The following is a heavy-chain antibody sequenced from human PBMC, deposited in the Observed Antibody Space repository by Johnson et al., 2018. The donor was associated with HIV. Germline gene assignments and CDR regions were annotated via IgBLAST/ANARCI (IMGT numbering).Heavy chain of an antibody. CDR1: GFTFSSYA. D-gene: IGHD3-10*01. Sequence: VQLVESGGGLVQPGGSLRLSCAASGFTFSSYAMNWVRQAPGKGLEWVSAISNTGGRTYYADSVKGRFTISRDNSKYSLFLQMNSLRAEDTAVYYCAKALGELKRYYAFDIWGHGTMVTVSS. V-gene: IGHV3-23*04. J-gene: IGHJ3*02. CDR2: ISNTGGRT. CDR3: AKALGELKRYYAFDI.